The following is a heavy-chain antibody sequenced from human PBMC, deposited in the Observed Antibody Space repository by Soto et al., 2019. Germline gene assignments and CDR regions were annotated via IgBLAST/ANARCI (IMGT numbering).Heavy chain of an antibody. V-gene: IGHV1-69*13. CDR3: ARDSGAKLSSS. CDR1: GGTFSSYR. CDR2: IVPIYRTA. J-gene: IGHJ4*02. D-gene: IGHD6-13*01. Sequence: SVKVSCKASGGTFSSYRTNGVRQAPGQGLEWVGGIVPIYRTADYAQKFQGRVTITADESARTAYMELRSLKSQDTAVYYCARDSGAKLSSSWGQGTLVTVSS.